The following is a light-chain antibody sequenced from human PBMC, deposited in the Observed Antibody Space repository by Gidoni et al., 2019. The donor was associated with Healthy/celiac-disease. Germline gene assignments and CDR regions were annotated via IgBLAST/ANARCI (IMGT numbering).Light chain of an antibody. Sequence: LLLPQSPVTLSVSPGERATLSCRASQAVGSNYLAWYQQKPGQAPRLLIFGISTRATDIPDRFSGSGSGTEFTLTINSLQSEDYAVYYCQQYSQWPITFXQXTRLEIK. CDR2: GIS. CDR1: QAVGSN. V-gene: IGKV3-15*01. CDR3: QQYSQWPIT. J-gene: IGKJ5*01.